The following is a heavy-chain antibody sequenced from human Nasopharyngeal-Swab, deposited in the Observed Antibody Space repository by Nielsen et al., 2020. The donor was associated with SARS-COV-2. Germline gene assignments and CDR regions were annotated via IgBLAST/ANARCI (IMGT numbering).Heavy chain of an antibody. CDR1: GFTFSSYD. CDR3: ARALTSMADLAD. J-gene: IGHJ4*02. Sequence: GGSLRLSCAASGFTFSSYDMHWVRQATGKGLEWVSAIGTAGDTYYPGSVKGRFTISRENAKNSLYLQMNSLRAGDTAVYYCARALTSMADLADWGQGTLVTVSS. V-gene: IGHV3-13*01. CDR2: IGTAGDT. D-gene: IGHD3-3*01.